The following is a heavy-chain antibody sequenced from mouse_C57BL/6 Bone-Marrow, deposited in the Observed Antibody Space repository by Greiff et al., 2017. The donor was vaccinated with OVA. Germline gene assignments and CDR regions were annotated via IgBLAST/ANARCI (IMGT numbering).Heavy chain of an antibody. CDR1: GFTFSSYA. V-gene: IGHV5-4*01. CDR2: ISDGGSYT. Sequence: EVKVVESGGGLVKPGGSLKLSCAASGFTFSSYAMSWVRQTPEKRLEWVATISDGGSYTYYPDNVTGRFTISRDNAKNNLYLQLDHLKSADTSMYDCARDPYGDWYFDVWGTGTTVTVSS. D-gene: IGHD1-1*01. J-gene: IGHJ1*03. CDR3: ARDPYGDWYFDV.